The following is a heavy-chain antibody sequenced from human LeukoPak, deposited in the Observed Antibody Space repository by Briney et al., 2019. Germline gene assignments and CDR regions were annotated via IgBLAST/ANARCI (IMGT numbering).Heavy chain of an antibody. V-gene: IGHV3-20*01. D-gene: IGHD3-10*01. Sequence: GGSLRLSCAASGFTLDYHGMGWVRQAPGKGLEWVSAIKWDGSITGYADWVNRRFTISRDNDKKSVYHQINSLRAEDTSMYVCTSMYYFDSGSDNWFLTSGEGTLVTLSS. J-gene: IGHJ5*02. CDR2: IKWDGSIT. CDR3: TSMYYFDSGSDNWFLT. CDR1: GFTLDYHG.